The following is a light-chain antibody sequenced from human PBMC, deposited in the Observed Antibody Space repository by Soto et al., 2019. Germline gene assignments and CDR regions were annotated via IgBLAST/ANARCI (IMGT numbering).Light chain of an antibody. V-gene: IGKV1-8*01. J-gene: IGKJ1*01. CDR3: QQYASYPWT. CDR1: QGISSY. CDR2: AAS. Sequence: AIRMTQSPSSFSASTGDRVTITCRASQGISSYLAWYQQKPGKAPELLIYAASTLQSGVPSRFSGSGSGTDFTLTISSLQSEDFATYYCQQYASYPWTFGQGTKVEIK.